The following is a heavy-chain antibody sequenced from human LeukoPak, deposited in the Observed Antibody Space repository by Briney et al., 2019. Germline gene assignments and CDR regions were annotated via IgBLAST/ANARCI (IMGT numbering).Heavy chain of an antibody. CDR1: GGSISSSSYY. V-gene: IGHV4-39*01. D-gene: IGHD3-10*01. Sequence: SETLSLTCTVSGGSISSSSYYWGWIRQPPGKGLEWIGSIYYSGSTYYNASLKSRVPISVDTYNNQFSLKLSSVTAAATAVYYCARPHDYYGSGRYLYYFDYWGQGTLVTVSS. J-gene: IGHJ4*02. CDR3: ARPHDYYGSGRYLYYFDY. CDR2: IYYSGST.